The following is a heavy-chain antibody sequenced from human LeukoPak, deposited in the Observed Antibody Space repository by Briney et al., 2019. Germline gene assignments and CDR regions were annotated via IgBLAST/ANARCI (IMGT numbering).Heavy chain of an antibody. CDR2: INSDGSNT. CDR1: GLIYSRYW. D-gene: IGHD3-22*01. CDR3: ARDGDSSGYPDAFDI. J-gene: IGHJ3*02. V-gene: IGHV3-74*01. Sequence: PGGALRLSCVATGLIYSRYWMHGVGQAGGRGGVGVSRINSDGSNTIYVDSVKGRFTISRDNAKNTLYLQMNSLRAEDTAVYYCARDGDSSGYPDAFDIWGQGTMVTVSS.